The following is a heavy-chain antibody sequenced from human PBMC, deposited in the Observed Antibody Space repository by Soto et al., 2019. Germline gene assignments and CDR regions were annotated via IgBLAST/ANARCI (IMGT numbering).Heavy chain of an antibody. Sequence: QVQLQESGPGLVKPSQTLSLTCTVSGGSISSGAYYWSWIRQHPGKGLEWIGYIFSGGTTYYIPSLKRRLTISLDTSKNQFSLELSSVTAADTAVYYCARGLRIAAAAWFDPWGRGTLVIVSS. CDR3: ARGLRIAAAAWFDP. V-gene: IGHV4-31*03. CDR1: GGSISSGAYY. J-gene: IGHJ5*02. D-gene: IGHD6-13*01. CDR2: IFSGGTT.